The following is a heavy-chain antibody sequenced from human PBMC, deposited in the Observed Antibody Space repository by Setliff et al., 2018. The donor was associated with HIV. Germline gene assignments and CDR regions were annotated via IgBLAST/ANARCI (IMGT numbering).Heavy chain of an antibody. D-gene: IGHD6-6*01. CDR1: GYSFTSYW. CDR2: IYPGESET. V-gene: IGHV5-51*01. J-gene: IGHJ4*02. CDR3: ARHRHSSSFLIENFDS. Sequence: GESLKISCKASGYSFTSYWIGWVRQMPGKGLEWMGAIYPGESETRYGPSFQGQVTISADKSINTAYVQWSSLKASDTAMYYCARHRHSSSFLIENFDSWGQGTLVTVSS.